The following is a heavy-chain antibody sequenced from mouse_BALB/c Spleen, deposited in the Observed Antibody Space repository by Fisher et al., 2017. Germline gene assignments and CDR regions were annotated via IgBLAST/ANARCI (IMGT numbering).Heavy chain of an antibody. V-gene: IGHV1-4*01. Sequence: KFKGKATLTADKSSSTAYMQLSSLTSEDSAVYYCARGGYYVGYAMDYWGQGTSVTVSS. D-gene: IGHD2-3*01. J-gene: IGHJ4*01. CDR3: ARGGYYVGYAMDY.